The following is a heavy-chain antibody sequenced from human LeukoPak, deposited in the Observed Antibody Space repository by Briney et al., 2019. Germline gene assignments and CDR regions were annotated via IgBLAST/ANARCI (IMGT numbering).Heavy chain of an antibody. D-gene: IGHD6-13*01. J-gene: IGHJ4*02. CDR1: RLTFSIYG. V-gene: IGHV3-33*06. CDR2: IRYVGSNK. CDR3: AKDSSSWYAFDY. Sequence: PGRSLRLSCAASRLTFSIYGMQWARQAPGKGREGVAVIRYVGSNKLYADSGKGRLTISRENSKHTLYLQMNSLRAEDTAVYYCAKDSSSWYAFDYWGQGTLVTVSS.